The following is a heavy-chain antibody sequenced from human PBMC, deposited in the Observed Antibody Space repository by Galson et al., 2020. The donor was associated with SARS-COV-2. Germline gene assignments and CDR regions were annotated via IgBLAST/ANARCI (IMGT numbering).Heavy chain of an antibody. CDR1: GGAMSTAGSY. CDR2: IFSSGPT. D-gene: IGHD1-20*01. J-gene: IGHJ3*02. V-gene: IGHV4-39*01. CDR3: ARPLPRLIYNWNDMYFHAFDI. Sequence: SETLPLTSPVTGGAMSTAGSYWSGIREPPGKGLEWIGSIFSSGPTHYNQALNGRVAITVEKSRNQLSLKLFSVTAADAAVYYCARPLPRLIYNWNDMYFHAFDIWGQGTMVTVSS.